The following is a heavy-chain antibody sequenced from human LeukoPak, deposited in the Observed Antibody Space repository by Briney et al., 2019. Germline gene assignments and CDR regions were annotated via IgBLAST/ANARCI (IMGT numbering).Heavy chain of an antibody. CDR2: ISSSSSFT. J-gene: IGHJ4*02. CDR1: GFTFSDYY. CDR3: ARDLFSGYDPRTFDL. Sequence: GRSLRLSCAASGFTFSDYYMSWMRQAPGKGLEWLSHISSSSSFTHYADSVEGRFTISRDNAKNPLYLQMNSLRAEDTALYYCARDLFSGYDPRTFDLWGQGTLVTVSS. V-gene: IGHV3-11*06. D-gene: IGHD5-12*01.